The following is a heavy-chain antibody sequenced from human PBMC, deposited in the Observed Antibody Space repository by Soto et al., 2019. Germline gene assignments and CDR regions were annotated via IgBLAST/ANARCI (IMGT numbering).Heavy chain of an antibody. V-gene: IGHV3-9*01. D-gene: IGHD6-19*01. CDR2: ISWNSGSI. CDR3: AKDIKEYSSGWPIHSFDY. CDR1: GFTFDDYA. J-gene: IGHJ4*02. Sequence: EVQLVESGGGLVQPGRSLRLSCAASGFTFDDYAMHWVRQAPGKGLEWVSCISWNSGSIGYADSVKGRFTISRDNAKNSLYLQMNSLRAEDTALYYCAKDIKEYSSGWPIHSFDYWGQGTLVTVSS.